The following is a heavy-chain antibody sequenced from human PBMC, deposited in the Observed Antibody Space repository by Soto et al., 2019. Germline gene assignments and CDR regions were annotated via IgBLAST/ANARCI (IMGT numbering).Heavy chain of an antibody. V-gene: IGHV3-48*01. CDR3: VRDGKVGIDY. CDR2: ISSSSSTI. CDR1: GFTFSSYS. D-gene: IGHD1-1*01. Sequence: EVQLVESGGGLVQPGGSLRLSCAASGFTFSSYSMNWVRQAPGKGLEWVSYISSSSSTIYYADSVKGRFTISRDNAKNSLYLQMNSLRAEDTAVYYCVRDGKVGIDYWGQGTLVTVSS. J-gene: IGHJ4*02.